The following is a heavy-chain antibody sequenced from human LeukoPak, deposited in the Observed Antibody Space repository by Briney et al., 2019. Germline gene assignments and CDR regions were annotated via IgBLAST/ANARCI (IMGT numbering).Heavy chain of an antibody. D-gene: IGHD4-23*01. Sequence: SETLSLTCAVYGGPFRGFFWSWIRQAPGKGLEWIGEVSHSGSSNYNPSLKRRINISLDTSKSQFSLRLTSVTAADTAVYYCARGIFYGGRNQYIWLDLWGQGTLVTVSS. J-gene: IGHJ5*02. V-gene: IGHV4-34*01. CDR1: GGPFRGFF. CDR2: VSHSGSS. CDR3: ARGIFYGGRNQYIWLDL.